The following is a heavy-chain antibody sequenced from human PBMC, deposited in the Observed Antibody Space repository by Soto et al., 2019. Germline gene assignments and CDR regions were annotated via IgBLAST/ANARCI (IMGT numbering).Heavy chain of an antibody. CDR2: ISSSSSYI. V-gene: IGHV3-21*01. J-gene: IGHJ4*02. CDR1: GFTFSSYS. Sequence: GGSLRLSCAASGFTFSSYSMNWVRQAPGKGLEWVSSISSSSSYIYYADSVKGRFTISRDNAKNSLYLQMNSLRAEDTAVYYCARTAYCSSTSCYGFDYWGQGTLVTVSS. D-gene: IGHD2-2*01. CDR3: ARTAYCSSTSCYGFDY.